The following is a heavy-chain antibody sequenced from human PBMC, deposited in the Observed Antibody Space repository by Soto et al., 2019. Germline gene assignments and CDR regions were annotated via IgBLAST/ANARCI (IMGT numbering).Heavy chain of an antibody. Sequence: PSETLSLTCTVSGGSISSYYWSWIRQPPGKGLEWIGYIYYSGSTNYNPSLKSRVTISVDTSKNQFSLKLSSVTAADTAVYYCARRAYSYIFDYWGQGTLVTVSS. CDR2: IYYSGST. CDR1: GGSISSYY. CDR3: ARRAYSYIFDY. J-gene: IGHJ4*02. V-gene: IGHV4-59*01. D-gene: IGHD5-18*01.